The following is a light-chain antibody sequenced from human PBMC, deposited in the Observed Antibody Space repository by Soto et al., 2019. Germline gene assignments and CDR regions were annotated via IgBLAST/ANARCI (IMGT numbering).Light chain of an antibody. V-gene: IGKV1-5*01. CDR3: QQFAISTT. CDR1: HNIERW. J-gene: IGKJ1*01. Sequence: IQMTKSPSTLSESVGDRFTITCRASHNIERWMAWYQQKPGKAPSLRILDASTLHSGVHSRFSGSGSGTDFTLIISSMQPDEFATYYCQQFAISTTVGQGTKVDIK. CDR2: DAS.